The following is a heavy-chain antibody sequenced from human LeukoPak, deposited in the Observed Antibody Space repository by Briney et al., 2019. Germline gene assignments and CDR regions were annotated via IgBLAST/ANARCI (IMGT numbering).Heavy chain of an antibody. CDR1: GGSISSGSYY. CDR3: AREGQLWYDFDY. Sequence: PSQTLSPTCTVSGGSISSGSYYWSWLRQPAGKGLEWIGRIYTSGSTNYNPSLKSRVTISVDTSKNQFSLKLSSVTAADTAVYYCAREGQLWYDFDYWGQGTLVTVSS. CDR2: IYTSGST. V-gene: IGHV4-61*02. J-gene: IGHJ4*02. D-gene: IGHD5-18*01.